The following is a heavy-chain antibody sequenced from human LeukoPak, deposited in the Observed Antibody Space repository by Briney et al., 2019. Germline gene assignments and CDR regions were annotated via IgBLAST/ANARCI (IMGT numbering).Heavy chain of an antibody. Sequence: GGSLRLSYAASGFTLSTYAMNWVRQAPGKGLEWVSGISAGGGSTYYADSVKGRFTISRDNSKNTLYLQMNSLTVEDTAVYYCAKSPRSAADNWFDPWGQGTLVTVSS. D-gene: IGHD6-13*01. CDR1: GFTLSTYA. CDR3: AKSPRSAADNWFDP. CDR2: ISAGGGST. V-gene: IGHV3-23*01. J-gene: IGHJ5*02.